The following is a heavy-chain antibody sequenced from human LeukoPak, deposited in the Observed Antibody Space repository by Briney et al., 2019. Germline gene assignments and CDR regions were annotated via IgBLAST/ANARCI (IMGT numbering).Heavy chain of an antibody. D-gene: IGHD6-19*01. Sequence: GGSLRLSCAASGFTFSSYAMSWVRQAPGKGLEWGSAISGSGGSTYYADSVKGRFTISRDNSKNTLYLQMNSLRAEDTAVYYCAKVVRGIAVAGMIDYWGQGTLVTVSS. CDR2: ISGSGGST. CDR1: GFTFSSYA. CDR3: AKVVRGIAVAGMIDY. J-gene: IGHJ4*02. V-gene: IGHV3-23*01.